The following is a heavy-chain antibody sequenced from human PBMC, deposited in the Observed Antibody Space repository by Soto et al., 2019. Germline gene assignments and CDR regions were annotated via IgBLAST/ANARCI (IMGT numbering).Heavy chain of an antibody. Sequence: ASVKVSCKASGYTFTSYGISWVRQAPGQGLEWMGWMNANNGNTGYAQKFQGRVTMTRNTSISTAYMELSGLRSEDTAVYYCARARPMITFGGVILVGDAFDIWGQGTMVTVSS. V-gene: IGHV1-8*02. J-gene: IGHJ3*02. CDR1: GYTFTSYG. CDR3: ARARPMITFGGVILVGDAFDI. CDR2: MNANNGNT. D-gene: IGHD3-16*02.